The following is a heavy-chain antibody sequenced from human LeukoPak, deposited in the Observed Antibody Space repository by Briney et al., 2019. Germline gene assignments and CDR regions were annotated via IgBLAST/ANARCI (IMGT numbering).Heavy chain of an antibody. CDR2: ITSSSSYI. D-gene: IGHD1-26*01. V-gene: IGHV3-21*01. Sequence: GGSLRLSCAASGFTFSTYNMNWVRQAPGKGLEWVSSITSSSSYIYYADSVKGRFTISRDNAKNSVFLQMNSLRLEDTAVYYCARGGEWELLGSDAFDIWGQGTMVTVSS. CDR1: GFTFSTYN. J-gene: IGHJ3*02. CDR3: ARGGEWELLGSDAFDI.